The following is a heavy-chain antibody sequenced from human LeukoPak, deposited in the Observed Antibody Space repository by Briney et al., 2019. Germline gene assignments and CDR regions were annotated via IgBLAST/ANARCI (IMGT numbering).Heavy chain of an antibody. V-gene: IGHV1-2*02. J-gene: IGHJ4*02. CDR2: INPHSGGT. CDR1: GYTFTDFY. D-gene: IGHD3-10*01. CDR3: ARGYYYTSGIYNLLHY. Sequence: GASVKVSCKASGYTFTDFYMHWVRQAPGQGLEWMGWINPHSGGTNYAQRFQGRVTMTRDTSINTAYMELSRLRSDGTAVYYCARGYYYTSGIYNLLHYWGQGTLVTVSS.